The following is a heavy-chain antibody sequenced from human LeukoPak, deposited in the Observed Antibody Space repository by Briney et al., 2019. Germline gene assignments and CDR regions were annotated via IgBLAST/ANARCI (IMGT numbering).Heavy chain of an antibody. CDR2: ISGSGGNT. V-gene: IGHV3-23*01. CDR1: GFTFSTYG. D-gene: IGHD3-3*01. Sequence: PGGSLRLSCAASGFTFSTYGMSWVRQAPGKGLEWGASISGSGGNTYYADSVKGRFTNSRDNSKNTLSVQMNSLRAEDTAVYYCAKDRPTIPGVVTSYYYYYYMDVWGKGTTVTVSS. CDR3: AKDRPTIPGVVTSYYYYYYMDV. J-gene: IGHJ6*03.